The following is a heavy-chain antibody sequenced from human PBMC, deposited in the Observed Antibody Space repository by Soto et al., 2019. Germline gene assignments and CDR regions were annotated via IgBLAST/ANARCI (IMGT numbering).Heavy chain of an antibody. V-gene: IGHV1-2*02. CDR1: GYTFTDSY. D-gene: IGHD7-27*01. CDR3: AMEWGSEAVNV. CDR2: VNPNSGGT. Sequence: ASVKVSCKASGYTFTDSYIHWVRQAPGQGLEWMGWVNPNSGGTNYAQRFQGRLTMTRDTSISSAFMELSSLTSDDTAMYYCAMEWGSEAVNVWGQGTMVTVSS. J-gene: IGHJ3*01.